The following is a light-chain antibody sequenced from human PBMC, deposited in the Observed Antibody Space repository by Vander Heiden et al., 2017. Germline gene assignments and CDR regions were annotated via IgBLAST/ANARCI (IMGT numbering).Light chain of an antibody. Sequence: QSALTQPASVSGSPGQSITISCTGTSSDVGGYNYVSWYQPHPGKATKLMIYDVIIRPSGVSNRFSGSKSGNTASLTISGLQAADEADYYCISYTRSSTWVFGGGTKLTVL. CDR3: ISYTRSSTWV. V-gene: IGLV2-14*01. J-gene: IGLJ3*02. CDR1: SSDVGGYNY. CDR2: DVI.